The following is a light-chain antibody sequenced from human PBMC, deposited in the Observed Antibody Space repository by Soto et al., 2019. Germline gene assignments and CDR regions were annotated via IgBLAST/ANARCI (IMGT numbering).Light chain of an antibody. Sequence: IHMTHSPASLSASVVYRVTITFRAIQGILTYLALYQQKPGQVPELLIQAASTLQPGVPSRFSGSGSGTEFTLTINSLQPEDVATYYCQKYDSAPWTFGQGTKVDIK. CDR2: AAS. CDR1: QGILTY. J-gene: IGKJ1*01. CDR3: QKYDSAPWT. V-gene: IGKV1-27*01.